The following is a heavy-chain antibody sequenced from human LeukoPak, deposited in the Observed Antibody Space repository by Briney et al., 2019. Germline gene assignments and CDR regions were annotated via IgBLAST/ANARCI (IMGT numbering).Heavy chain of an antibody. V-gene: IGHV4-38-2*02. CDR1: GYSISGGYY. CDR3: ARVWSGSFYCSGGNCYFDS. D-gene: IGHD2-15*01. Sequence: PSETLSLTCSVSGYSISGGYYWGWVRQPPGRGLEWIGSVYHNGNTYYNSSLKSRVTISVDTSKKNFALKVRSATAADTAVYYCARVWSGSFYCSGGNCYFDSWSPGTLVGVSS. J-gene: IGHJ4*02. CDR2: VYHNGNT.